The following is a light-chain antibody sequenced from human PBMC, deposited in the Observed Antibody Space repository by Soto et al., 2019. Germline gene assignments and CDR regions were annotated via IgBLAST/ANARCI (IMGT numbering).Light chain of an antibody. CDR1: ESMSNC. V-gene: IGKV1-5*01. CDR2: GAS. Sequence: DIQRTQSPSTRSASVGDRVTITCRASESMSNCLAWYQQKPGKVPQLLISGASSLHSGVPSRFSGSASGTEVTLTISSLQPDDIAADYCQQCHLYLTFGQGTKVDMK. CDR3: QQCHLYLT. J-gene: IGKJ1*01.